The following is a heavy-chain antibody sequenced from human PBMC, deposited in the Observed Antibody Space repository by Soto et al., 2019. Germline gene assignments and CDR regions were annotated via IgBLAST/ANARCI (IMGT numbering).Heavy chain of an antibody. Sequence: QVQLVQSGAEVKKPGSSVTVSCKASGGTFGNSAISWVRQAPGQGLEWMGGIIPIFSTPDYAQKFQGRVTITAYESTTTAYMELTSLKSEDTAVYYCARDKDRQQLGGNYYYGIDVWGQGTTVTVSS. CDR3: ARDKDRQQLGGNYYYGIDV. CDR2: IIPIFSTP. V-gene: IGHV1-69*12. D-gene: IGHD2-15*01. J-gene: IGHJ6*02. CDR1: GGTFGNSA.